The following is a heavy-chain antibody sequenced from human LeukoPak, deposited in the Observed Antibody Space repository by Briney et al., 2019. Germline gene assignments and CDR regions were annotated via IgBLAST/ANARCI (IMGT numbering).Heavy chain of an antibody. CDR2: IYYSGST. Sequence: PSETLSLTCTVSGGSISSYYWSWIRQPPGKGLEWIGYIYYSGSTNYNPSLKSRVTISVDTSKNQFSLKLSSVTAADTAVYYCARHSLQLWSPFDYWGRGTLVTVSS. CDR3: ARHSLQLWSPFDY. J-gene: IGHJ4*02. CDR1: GGSISSYY. D-gene: IGHD5-18*01. V-gene: IGHV4-59*08.